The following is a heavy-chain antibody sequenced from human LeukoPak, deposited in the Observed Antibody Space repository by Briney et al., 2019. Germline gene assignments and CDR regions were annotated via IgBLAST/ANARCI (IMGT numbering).Heavy chain of an antibody. CDR1: GFTFRGFY. CDR2: INWDGSSI. J-gene: IGHJ3*01. Sequence: GGSLRLSCAASGFTFRGFYMHWIRQAPGKGLVWVSHINWDGSSITYADSVKGRFTISRDNAKNTLYLQMDSLRAEDTAVYYCSRGGYSHAFDVWGQGTMVTVSS. CDR3: SRGGYSHAFDV. V-gene: IGHV3-74*01. D-gene: IGHD2-15*01.